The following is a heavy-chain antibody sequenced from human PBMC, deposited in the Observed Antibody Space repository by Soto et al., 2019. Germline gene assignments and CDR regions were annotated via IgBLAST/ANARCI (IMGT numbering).Heavy chain of an antibody. D-gene: IGHD4-17*01. J-gene: IGHJ5*01. CDR1: GGSISSYY. V-gene: IGHV4-59*12. Sequence: PSETLSLTCTVSGGSISSYYWSWIRQPPGKGLEWIGYIYYSGSTNYNPSLKSRVTISVDTSKNQFSLKLSSVTAADTAVYYCAREGNDYGDWAAARWFDFRGQGILVTVFS. CDR3: AREGNDYGDWAAARWFDF. CDR2: IYYSGST.